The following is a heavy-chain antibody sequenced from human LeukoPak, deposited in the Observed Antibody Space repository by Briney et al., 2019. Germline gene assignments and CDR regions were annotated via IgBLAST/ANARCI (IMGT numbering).Heavy chain of an antibody. CDR1: GFTFSSYA. J-gene: IGHJ4*02. Sequence: GGSLRLSCAASGFTFSSYAMHWVRQAPGKGLEWVAVISYDGSNKYYADSVKGRFTISRDNSKNTLYLQMNSLRAEDTAVYYCARDYRSTFDYWGQGTLVAVSS. V-gene: IGHV3-30-3*01. CDR2: ISYDGSNK. D-gene: IGHD1-26*01. CDR3: ARDYRSTFDY.